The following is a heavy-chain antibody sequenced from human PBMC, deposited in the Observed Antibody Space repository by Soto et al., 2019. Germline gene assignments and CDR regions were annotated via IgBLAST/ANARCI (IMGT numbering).Heavy chain of an antibody. CDR1: GYSFTSYW. V-gene: IGHV5-51*01. D-gene: IGHD6-6*01. J-gene: IGHJ6*02. Sequence: GESLKISCKGSGYSFTSYWIGWVRQMPGKGLEWMGIIYPGDSDVRYSPSFRGHVTISADKSISTVYLQWSSLKASDTAMYYCATQTFSSSAFHYYYGMDVWGQGTTVTVAS. CDR2: IYPGDSDV. CDR3: ATQTFSSSAFHYYYGMDV.